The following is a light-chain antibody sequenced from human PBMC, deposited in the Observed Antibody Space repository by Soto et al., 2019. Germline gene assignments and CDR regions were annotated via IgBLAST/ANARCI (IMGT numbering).Light chain of an antibody. J-gene: IGKJ5*01. Sequence: PGERATLSCRASQSVRGYLAWYQQKPGQAPRLLIYDTSNRATGIPARFSGSVSGTDFTLTINGLEPEDFAVYYCQQRGTWPPITFGQGTRLEI. CDR3: QQRGTWPPIT. V-gene: IGKV3-11*01. CDR2: DTS. CDR1: QSVRGY.